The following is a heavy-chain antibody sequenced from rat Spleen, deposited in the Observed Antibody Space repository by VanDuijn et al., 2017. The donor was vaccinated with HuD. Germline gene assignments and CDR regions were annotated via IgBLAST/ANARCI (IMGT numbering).Heavy chain of an antibody. CDR1: GFSLTSNS. CDR2: ISSGGST. J-gene: IGHJ2*01. D-gene: IGHD4-6*01. CDR3: ARWADY. V-gene: IGHV2-6*01. Sequence: QVQLKESGPGLVQPSQTLSLTCTVSGFSLTSNSVSWVRQPPGKGLEWIAAISSGGSTYYNSALKSRLSISRDTSKSQVFLKMNSLQTEDTAMYFCARWADYWGQGVMVTVSS.